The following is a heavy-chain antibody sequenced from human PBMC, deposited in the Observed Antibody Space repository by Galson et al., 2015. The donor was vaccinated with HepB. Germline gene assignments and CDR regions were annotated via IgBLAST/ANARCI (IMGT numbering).Heavy chain of an antibody. D-gene: IGHD3-22*01. Sequence: QSGAEVKKPGESLKISCKGSGYSFTSYWIGWVRQMPGKGLEWMGIIYPGDSDTRYSPSFQGQVTISADKSISTAYLQWSSLKASDTAMYYRARQGRGYYDSSGYHNWFDPWGQGTLVTVSS. J-gene: IGHJ5*02. CDR3: ARQGRGYYDSSGYHNWFDP. CDR1: GYSFTSYW. CDR2: IYPGDSDT. V-gene: IGHV5-51*01.